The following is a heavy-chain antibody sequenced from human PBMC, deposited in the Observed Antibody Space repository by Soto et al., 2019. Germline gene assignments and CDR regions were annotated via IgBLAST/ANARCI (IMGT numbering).Heavy chain of an antibody. CDR1: GFTFRNYA. CDR3: ARPWGQLSTYYYGMDT. D-gene: IGHD3-16*01. V-gene: IGHV3-30-3*01. Sequence: GGSLRLSCAASGFTFRNYAMHWVRQAPGKGLEWVATISYDGDNKYYTDSVKGPFIISRDNSKNTLYLQMNSLRPEDTAVYYCARPWGQLSTYYYGMDTWGQGTTVTVSS. CDR2: ISYDGDNK. J-gene: IGHJ6*02.